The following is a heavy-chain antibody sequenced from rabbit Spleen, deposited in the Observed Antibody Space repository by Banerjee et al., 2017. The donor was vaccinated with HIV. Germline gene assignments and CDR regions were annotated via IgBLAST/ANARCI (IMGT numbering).Heavy chain of an antibody. Sequence: QEQLVESGGGLVQPEGSLTLTCTASGFSFNVNYDMCWVRQAPGKGLEWIGCIDPFFGTTYYANWVNGRFTISNDNAKNTVFLQMTSLTVADTATYFCARDPAYSSGSGSALWGPGTLVTVS. CDR1: GFSFNVNYD. CDR2: IDPFFGTT. D-gene: IGHD1-1*01. V-gene: IGHV1S45*01. CDR3: ARDPAYSSGSGSAL. J-gene: IGHJ4*01.